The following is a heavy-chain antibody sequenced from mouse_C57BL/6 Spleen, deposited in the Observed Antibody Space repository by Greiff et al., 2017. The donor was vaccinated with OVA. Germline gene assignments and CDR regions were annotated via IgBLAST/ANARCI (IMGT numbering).Heavy chain of an antibody. V-gene: IGHV14-4*01. CDR1: GFNIKDDY. CDR3: TQVITTTPGAMDY. D-gene: IGHD1-1*01. CDR2: IDPENGDT. Sequence: EVKLQQSGAELVRPGASVKLSCTASGFNIKDDYMHWVKQRPEQGLEWIGWIDPENGDTEYASKFQGKATITADTSSNTAYLQLSSLTSEDTAVYYCTQVITTTPGAMDYWGQGTSVTVSS. J-gene: IGHJ4*01.